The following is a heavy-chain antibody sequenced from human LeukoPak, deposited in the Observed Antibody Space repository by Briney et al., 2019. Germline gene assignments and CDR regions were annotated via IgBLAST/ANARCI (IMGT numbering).Heavy chain of an antibody. CDR3: ARDPTNCSGGSCPDY. Sequence: SVKVSCKASGGTFSSYAISWVRQAPGQGLEWMGRIIPILGIANYAQKFQGRVTITADKSTSTAYMELSSLRSEDTAVYYCARDPTNCSGGSCPDYWGQGTLVTVSS. CDR2: IIPILGIA. CDR1: GGTFSSYA. J-gene: IGHJ4*02. V-gene: IGHV1-69*04. D-gene: IGHD2-15*01.